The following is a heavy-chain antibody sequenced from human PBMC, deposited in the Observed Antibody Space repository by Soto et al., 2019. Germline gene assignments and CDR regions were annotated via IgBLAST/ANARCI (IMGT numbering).Heavy chain of an antibody. CDR2: IIPIFGTA. V-gene: IGHV1-69*13. D-gene: IGHD6-6*01. CDR3: AIAARKAYRPFDY. CDR1: GGTFSSYA. J-gene: IGHJ4*02. Sequence: SVKVSCKASGGTFSSYAISWVRQAPGQGLEWMGGIIPIFGTANYAQKFQGRVTITADESTSTAYMELSSLRSEDTAVYYCAIAARKAYRPFDYWGQGTLVTVSS.